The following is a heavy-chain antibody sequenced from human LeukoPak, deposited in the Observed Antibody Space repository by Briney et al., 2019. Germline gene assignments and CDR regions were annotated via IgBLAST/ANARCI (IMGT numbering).Heavy chain of an antibody. V-gene: IGHV1-69*01. CDR2: IIPIFGTA. J-gene: IGHJ5*02. CDR1: VGTYSSYA. CDR3: ARGWDRLFNWFDP. Sequence: WVTVSCMASVGTYSSYAISWVRQAPGRGVEWVGGIIPIFGTANYAQKFQGRVTITADESTSTAYMELSSLRSEDTAVYYCARGWDRLFNWFDPWGQGTLVTVSS. D-gene: IGHD1-26*01.